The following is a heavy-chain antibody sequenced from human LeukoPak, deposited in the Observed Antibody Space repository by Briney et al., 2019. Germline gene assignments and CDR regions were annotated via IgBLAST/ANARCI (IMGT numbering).Heavy chain of an antibody. CDR2: INVEGTTT. CDR1: GFTFTRVW. J-gene: IGHJ4*02. V-gene: IGHV3-74*01. Sequence: GGSLRLSCAGSGFTFTRVWMHWVRHAPGKGLVWVSRINVEGTTTTYADSVEGRFTISRDENTLYLQMNHLRVDDTAVYYCTRGGEEPFDYWGQGTLVTVSS. D-gene: IGHD3-10*01. CDR3: TRGGEEPFDY.